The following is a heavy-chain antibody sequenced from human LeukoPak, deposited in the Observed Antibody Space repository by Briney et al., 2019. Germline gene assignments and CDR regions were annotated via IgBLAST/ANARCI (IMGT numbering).Heavy chain of an antibody. CDR1: GFTFSSYS. CDR3: AKDRLPGGRSGRYGFDY. J-gene: IGHJ4*02. CDR2: ISSSSTYI. Sequence: PGGSLRLSCAASGFTFSSYSMNWVRQAPGKGLEWVSSISSSSTYIYYADSVKGRFTISRENAKNSLYLQMNSLRAGDTAVYYCAKDRLPGGRSGRYGFDYWGQGTLVTVSS. D-gene: IGHD1-26*01. V-gene: IGHV3-21*04.